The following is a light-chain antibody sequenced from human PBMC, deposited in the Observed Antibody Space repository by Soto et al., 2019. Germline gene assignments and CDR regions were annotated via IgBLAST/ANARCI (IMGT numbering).Light chain of an antibody. V-gene: IGKV3-20*01. Sequence: EIVVTQSPGTLSLSPGERATLSCRASQSVRSSFLAWYQQKPGQAPRLLIYGASSRATGIPDRFSGSGSGTDFTLTISRLEPEDFAVYYCQQYGSSQYNFGQGHKLEIK. CDR3: QQYGSSQYN. CDR1: QSVRSSF. J-gene: IGKJ2*01. CDR2: GAS.